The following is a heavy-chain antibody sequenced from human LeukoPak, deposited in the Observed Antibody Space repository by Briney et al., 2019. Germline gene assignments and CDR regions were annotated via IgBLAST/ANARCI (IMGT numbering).Heavy chain of an antibody. D-gene: IGHD3-22*01. Sequence: SETLSLTCNGSGGSISSYYWSWIRQPPGKGLEWIGYIYYSGSTNYNPSLKSRVTISVDTSKNQFSLKLSSVTAADTAVYYCARATSEYYYDSSGYYHYWYFDLWGRGTLVTVSS. V-gene: IGHV4-59*01. J-gene: IGHJ2*01. CDR1: GGSISSYY. CDR2: IYYSGST. CDR3: ARATSEYYYDSSGYYHYWYFDL.